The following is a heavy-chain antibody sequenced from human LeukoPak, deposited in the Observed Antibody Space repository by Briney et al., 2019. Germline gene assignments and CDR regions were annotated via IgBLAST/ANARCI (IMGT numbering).Heavy chain of an antibody. CDR3: AKCRLDSSGYYLFDY. CDR1: GFTVSSNA. CDR2: ISGSGGST. V-gene: IGHV3-23*01. J-gene: IGHJ4*02. Sequence: GRCLRLSCAASGFTVSSNAMSSVRQDPGKGLEWVSAISGSGGSTYYADSVKGRFTISRDNSKNPLYLKMNSLRPEDTAVYYCAKCRLDSSGYYLFDYWGQGTLVTVSS. D-gene: IGHD3-22*01.